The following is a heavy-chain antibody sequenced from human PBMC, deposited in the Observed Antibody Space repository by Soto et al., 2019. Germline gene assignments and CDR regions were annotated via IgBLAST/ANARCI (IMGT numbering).Heavy chain of an antibody. V-gene: IGHV3-7*01. CDR3: ARDIVVVPAAMVPDYYYYMDV. CDR1: GFTFSSYW. Sequence: GGSLRLSCAASGFTFSSYWMSWVRQAPGKGLEWVANIKQDGSEKYYVDSVKGRFTISRDNAKNSLYLQMNSLRAEDTAVYYCARDIVVVPAAMVPDYYYYMDVWGKGTTVTVSS. D-gene: IGHD2-2*01. CDR2: IKQDGSEK. J-gene: IGHJ6*03.